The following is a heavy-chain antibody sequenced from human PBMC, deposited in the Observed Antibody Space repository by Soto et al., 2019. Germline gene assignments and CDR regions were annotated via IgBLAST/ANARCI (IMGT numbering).Heavy chain of an antibody. CDR1: GFTFSTYA. Sequence: PGGSLRLSCAASGFTFSTYAMHWVRQAPGKGLEWVAVISYDGSNKYYADSVKGRFIISRDSSKNTVHLQMNSLSAEDTAVYYCAREISRMTTVTLGAFDVWGQGTMVTVS. CDR2: ISYDGSNK. V-gene: IGHV3-30-3*01. D-gene: IGHD4-17*01. J-gene: IGHJ3*01. CDR3: AREISRMTTVTLGAFDV.